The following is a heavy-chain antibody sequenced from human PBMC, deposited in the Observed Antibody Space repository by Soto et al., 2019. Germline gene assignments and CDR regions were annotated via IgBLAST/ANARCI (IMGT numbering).Heavy chain of an antibody. CDR2: IYYSGST. Sequence: QVQLQESGPGLVKPSQTLSLTCTVSGGSISSGGYYWSWIRQHPGKGLEWIGYIYYSGSTYYNPSLKSXXTXSXXTAKNQFSLKLSSVTAADTAVYYCARADDYGDYDCWGQGTLVTVSS. CDR1: GGSISSGGYY. D-gene: IGHD4-17*01. V-gene: IGHV4-31*03. CDR3: ARADDYGDYDC. J-gene: IGHJ4*02.